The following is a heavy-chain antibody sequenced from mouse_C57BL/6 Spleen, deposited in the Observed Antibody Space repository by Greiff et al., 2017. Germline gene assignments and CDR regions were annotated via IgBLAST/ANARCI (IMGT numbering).Heavy chain of an antibody. CDR2: IDPNSGGT. CDR3: ARSGGYSAWFAY. J-gene: IGHJ3*01. CDR1: GYTFTSYW. D-gene: IGHD2-3*01. Sequence: VQLQQPGAELVKPGASVKLSCKASGYTFTSYWMHWVKQRPGRGLEWIARIDPNSGGTKYNEKFKSKATLTADKPSSTAYMQLSSLTSEDSAVYYCARSGGYSAWFAYWGQGTLVTVSA. V-gene: IGHV1-72*01.